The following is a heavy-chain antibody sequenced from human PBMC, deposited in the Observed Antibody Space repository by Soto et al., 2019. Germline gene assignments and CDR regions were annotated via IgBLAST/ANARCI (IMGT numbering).Heavy chain of an antibody. D-gene: IGHD5-12*01. V-gene: IGHV3-30-3*01. J-gene: IGHJ3*02. Sequence: HPGGSLRLSCAASGFTFSSYAMHWVRQAPGKGLEWVAVISYDGSNKYYADSVKGRFTISRDNSKNTLYLQMNSLRAEDTAVYYCARVGLGYEAFDIWGQGTMVTVSS. CDR1: GFTFSSYA. CDR3: ARVGLGYEAFDI. CDR2: ISYDGSNK.